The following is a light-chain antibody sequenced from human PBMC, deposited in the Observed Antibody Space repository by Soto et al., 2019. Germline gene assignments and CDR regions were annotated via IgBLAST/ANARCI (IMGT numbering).Light chain of an antibody. Sequence: EIVLTQSPGTLSLSPGERATLSCRASQSVSSSYLAWYQQKPGQAPRLLIYGASSRATGIPDRFSGSGSGTVFTLTFCRLDPEDFALYYRQQYRSLPLTFGGGTKVEIK. J-gene: IGKJ4*01. CDR3: QQYRSLPLT. CDR1: QSVSSSY. CDR2: GAS. V-gene: IGKV3-20*01.